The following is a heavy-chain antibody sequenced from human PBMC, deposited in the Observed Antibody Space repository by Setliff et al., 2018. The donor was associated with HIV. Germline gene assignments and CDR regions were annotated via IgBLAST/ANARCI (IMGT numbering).Heavy chain of an antibody. CDR2: IYYSGST. D-gene: IGHD3-22*01. CDR1: GGSISSHY. Sequence: PSETLSLTGTVSGGSISSHYWSWFRQPPGKGLEWIGYIYYSGSTNYNPTLKSRVTMSVDTSKNQFSLKLSSVTAADTAVYYCASTYYYDSLHFHHWGQGTLVTVSS. V-gene: IGHV4-59*11. CDR3: ASTYYYDSLHFHH. J-gene: IGHJ1*01.